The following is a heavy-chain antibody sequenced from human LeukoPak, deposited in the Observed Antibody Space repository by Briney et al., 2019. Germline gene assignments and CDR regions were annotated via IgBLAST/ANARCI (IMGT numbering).Heavy chain of an antibody. V-gene: IGHV7-4-1*02. Sequence: GASVKVSCKASGYTFTSYAMNWVRQAPGQGLEWMGWINTNTGNPTYAQGFTGRFVFSLDTSVSTAYLQISSLKAEDTAVYYCARDLKVLRFLEWQNWFDPWGQGTLVTVSS. CDR2: INTNTGNP. CDR3: ARDLKVLRFLEWQNWFDP. CDR1: GYTFTSYA. J-gene: IGHJ5*02. D-gene: IGHD3-3*01.